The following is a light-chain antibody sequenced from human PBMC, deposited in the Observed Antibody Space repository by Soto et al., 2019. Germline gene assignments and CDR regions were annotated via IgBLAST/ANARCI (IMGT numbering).Light chain of an antibody. CDR2: DVS. CDR3: CSYAGNYTLGV. V-gene: IGLV2-11*02. CDR1: SSDVGGYNF. J-gene: IGLJ3*02. Sequence: QSALTQPRSVSGSPGQSVTISCTGTSSDVGGYNFVSWYQQHPGKAPKLIIYDVSKRPSGVPDRFSGSKSGNTASLTISGLQAEDEADYYCCSYAGNYTLGVCGGGTKVTVL.